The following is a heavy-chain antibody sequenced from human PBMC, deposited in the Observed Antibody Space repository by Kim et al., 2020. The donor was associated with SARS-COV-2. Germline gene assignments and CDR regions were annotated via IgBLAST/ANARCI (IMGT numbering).Heavy chain of an antibody. J-gene: IGHJ6*02. CDR2: TYYRSKWYN. D-gene: IGHD4-17*01. Sequence: SQTLSLTCAISGDSVSSNSAAWNWIRQSRSRGLEWLGRTYYRSKWYNDYAVSVKSRITINPDTSKNQFSLQLNSVTPEDTAVYYCARGNDYGDYYYYYGMDVWGQGTTVTVSS. V-gene: IGHV6-1*01. CDR1: GDSVSSNSAA. CDR3: ARGNDYGDYYYYYGMDV.